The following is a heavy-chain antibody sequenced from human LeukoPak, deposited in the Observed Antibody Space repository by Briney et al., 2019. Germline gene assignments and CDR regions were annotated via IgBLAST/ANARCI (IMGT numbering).Heavy chain of an antibody. CDR3: AKDLSGSSKGNGFDP. Sequence: GGSLRLSCAASGFTFSSYAMSWVRQAPGKGLEWVSAISGSGGSTYYADSVKGRFTISRDNSKNTLYLQMNSLRAEDTAVYYCAKDLSGSSKGNGFDPWGQGTLVTVSS. V-gene: IGHV3-23*01. D-gene: IGHD6-13*01. CDR2: ISGSGGST. J-gene: IGHJ5*02. CDR1: GFTFSSYA.